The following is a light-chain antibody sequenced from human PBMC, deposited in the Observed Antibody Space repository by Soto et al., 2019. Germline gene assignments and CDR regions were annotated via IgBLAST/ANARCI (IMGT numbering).Light chain of an antibody. J-gene: IGKJ1*01. Sequence: EIVLTQSPGTLSLSPGERATLSCRVSQSVSSRYLAWYQQKPGQAPRLLIYGASNRATGIPDRFSGSGSGTDFTLTISRLEPEDFAVYYCQQYDSSPWTFGQGTKVEIK. CDR2: GAS. V-gene: IGKV3-20*01. CDR1: QSVSSRY. CDR3: QQYDSSPWT.